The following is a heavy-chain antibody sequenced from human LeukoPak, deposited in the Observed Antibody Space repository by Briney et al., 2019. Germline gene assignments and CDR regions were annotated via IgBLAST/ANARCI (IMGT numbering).Heavy chain of an antibody. V-gene: IGHV3-66*01. CDR3: ARADYCDSSVVGYYYYGMDV. D-gene: IGHD3-22*01. CDR1: GFTVSSNY. Sequence: PGGSLRLSCAASGFTVSSNYMSWVRQAPGKGLEWVSVIYSGGSTYYADSVKGRFTISRDNSKNTLYLQMNSLRAEDTAVYYCARADYCDSSVVGYYYYGMDVWGQGTTVTVSS. J-gene: IGHJ6*02. CDR2: IYSGGST.